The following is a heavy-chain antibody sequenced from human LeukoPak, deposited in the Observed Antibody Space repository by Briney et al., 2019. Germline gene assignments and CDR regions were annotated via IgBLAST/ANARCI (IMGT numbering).Heavy chain of an antibody. V-gene: IGHV4-4*07. Sequence: SETLSLTCTVSGDSINNFYLSWIRQPAGQGLQWIGRIYTTGSITYNPSLKSRVTMSVDRSKKNFSLRLSSVTAADTAVYYCARDPGTLLRGSRRGYDGNYYYMDVWGKGTTVTISS. D-gene: IGHD3-10*01. CDR1: GDSINNFY. CDR3: ARDPGTLLRGSRRGYDGNYYYMDV. J-gene: IGHJ6*03. CDR2: IYTTGSI.